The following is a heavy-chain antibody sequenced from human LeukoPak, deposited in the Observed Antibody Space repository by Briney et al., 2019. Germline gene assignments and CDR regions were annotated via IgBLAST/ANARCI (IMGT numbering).Heavy chain of an antibody. CDR2: IKGDGSEK. CDR1: GFTFSSYW. Sequence: PGGSLRLSCAASGFTFSSYWMTWVRQAPGKGLEWVANIKGDGSEKYYVDSVKGRFTISRDSAKNSLFLQMNSLRAEDTAVYYCASERPSSSWYDYWDQGTLVTVSS. V-gene: IGHV3-7*01. J-gene: IGHJ4*02. D-gene: IGHD6-13*01. CDR3: ASERPSSSWYDY.